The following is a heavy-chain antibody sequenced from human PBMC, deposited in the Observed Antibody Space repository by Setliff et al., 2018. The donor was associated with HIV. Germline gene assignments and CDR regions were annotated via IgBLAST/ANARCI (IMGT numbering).Heavy chain of an antibody. V-gene: IGHV3-21*04. CDR1: GFTFSSFT. CDR2: ISGSSSSRTSYK. D-gene: IGHD6-19*01. CDR3: AKDLGSGWYGAPSDY. J-gene: IGHJ4*02. Sequence: PGESLKISCAASGFTFSSFTLNWVRQAPGKGLEWVSSISGSSSSRTSYKYYADSVKGRFTISRDIAKNSLYLQMNSLRAEDTAIYYCAKDLGSGWYGAPSDYWGQGTLVTVSS.